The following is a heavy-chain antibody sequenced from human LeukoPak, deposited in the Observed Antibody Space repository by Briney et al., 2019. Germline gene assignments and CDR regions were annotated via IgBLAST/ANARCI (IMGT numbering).Heavy chain of an antibody. CDR1: GFTFSSYG. D-gene: IGHD3-10*01. CDR2: IRYDGSNK. V-gene: IGHV3-30*02. Sequence: GGSLRLSCAASGFTFSSYGMHWVRQAPGKGLEWVAFIRYDGSNKYYADSVKGRFTISRDNSKNTLYLQMNSLRAEDTAVYYCAKGYSSGYYYYGMDVWGQGTTVTVSS. J-gene: IGHJ6*02. CDR3: AKGYSSGYYYYGMDV.